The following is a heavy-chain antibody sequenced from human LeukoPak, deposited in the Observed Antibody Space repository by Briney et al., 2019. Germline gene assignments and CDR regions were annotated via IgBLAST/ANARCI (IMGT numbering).Heavy chain of an antibody. D-gene: IGHD4-17*01. J-gene: IGHJ4*02. CDR3: ARVDFYGDYPHFDY. V-gene: IGHV1-2*02. CDR1: GYTFTGYY. CDR2: INPNSGGT. Sequence: ASVKVSCKASGYTFTGYYMHWVRQAPGQGPEWMGWINPNSGGTNYAQKFQGRVTMTRDTSISTAYMELSRLRSDDTAVYYCARVDFYGDYPHFDYWGQGTLVTVSS.